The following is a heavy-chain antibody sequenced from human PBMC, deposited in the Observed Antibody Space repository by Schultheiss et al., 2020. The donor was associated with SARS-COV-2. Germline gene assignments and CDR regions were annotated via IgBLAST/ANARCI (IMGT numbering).Heavy chain of an antibody. Sequence: LSLTCTVSGDSISRSNWWSWVRQSPGKGLEWVSYISSSSSTIYYADSVKGRFTISRDNAKNSLYLQMNSLRAEDTAVYYCARGPGGDYVGWGQGTLVTVSS. CDR3: ARGPGGDYVG. V-gene: IGHV3-48*01. J-gene: IGHJ4*02. CDR1: GDSISRSNW. D-gene: IGHD4-17*01. CDR2: ISSSSSTI.